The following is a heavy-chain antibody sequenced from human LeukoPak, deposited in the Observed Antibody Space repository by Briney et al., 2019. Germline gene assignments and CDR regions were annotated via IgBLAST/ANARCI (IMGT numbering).Heavy chain of an antibody. J-gene: IGHJ2*01. CDR3: AKDGSTPPNWNFDL. CDR2: ISYDGSNK. CDR1: GFTFSSYA. Sequence: PGGSLRLSCAASGFTFSSYAMHWVRQAPGKGLEWVAVISYDGSNKYYADSVKGRFTISRDNSKNTLYLQMNSLRAEDTAVYYCAKDGSTPPNWNFDLWGRGTLVTVSS. V-gene: IGHV3-30-3*01.